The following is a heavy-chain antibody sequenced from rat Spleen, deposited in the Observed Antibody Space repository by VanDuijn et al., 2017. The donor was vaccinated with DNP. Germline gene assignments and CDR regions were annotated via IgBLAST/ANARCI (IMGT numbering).Heavy chain of an antibody. J-gene: IGHJ2*01. CDR1: GFSLTNYH. CDR3: ARRYNSGYFDY. D-gene: IGHD4-3*01. CDR2: ISNGGIT. Sequence: QVQLRESGPGLVQPSQTLSLTCTVSGFSLTNYHVHWVRQPPGKGLEWIASISNGGITYYNSALKSRLGISRDTSKSQVFLKMNSLQPEDTGTYYCARRYNSGYFDYWGQGVMVTVSS. V-gene: IGHV2S12*01.